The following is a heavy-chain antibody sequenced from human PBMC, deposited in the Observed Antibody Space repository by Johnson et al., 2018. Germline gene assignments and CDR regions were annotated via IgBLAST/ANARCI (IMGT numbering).Heavy chain of an antibody. J-gene: IGHJ6*02. CDR1: GFTFSSYG. V-gene: IGHV3-30*18. CDR2: ISYDGSNK. CDR3: VKAPRVEGYGMDV. D-gene: IGHD1-1*01. Sequence: QVHLVESGGGVVQPGRSLRLSCAASGFTFSSYGMHWVRQAPGKGLEWVAVISYDGSNKYYADSVKGRFTISRDNSKNTLYLQMNSLRAEDTAVYYGVKAPRVEGYGMDVWGQGTTVTVSS.